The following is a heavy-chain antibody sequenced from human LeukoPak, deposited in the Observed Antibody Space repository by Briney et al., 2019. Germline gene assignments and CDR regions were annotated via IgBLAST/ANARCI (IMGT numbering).Heavy chain of an antibody. CDR1: GGTFSSYA. Sequence: ASVKVSCKASGGTFSSYAISWVRQAPGQGLEWMGRIIPILGIANYAQKFQGRVTITADKSTSTAYMELSSLRSEDTAVYYCARDRLYCSSTSSEMAFYMDVWGKGTTVTVSS. V-gene: IGHV1-69*04. CDR3: ARDRLYCSSTSSEMAFYMDV. CDR2: IIPILGIA. D-gene: IGHD2-2*01. J-gene: IGHJ6*03.